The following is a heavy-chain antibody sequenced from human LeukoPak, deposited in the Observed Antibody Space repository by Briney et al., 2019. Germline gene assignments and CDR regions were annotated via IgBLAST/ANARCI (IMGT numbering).Heavy chain of an antibody. Sequence: GGSLRLSCTASGFTFGDYAMSWVRQAPGKGLEWVGFIRSKAYGETADYAASVKGRFTISRDDSKAIAYLQMNSLKTEDTAVYHCTRDRGAYNLYDYWGQGTLVTVSS. D-gene: IGHD1-1*01. CDR1: GFTFGDYA. J-gene: IGHJ4*02. V-gene: IGHV3-49*04. CDR2: IRSKAYGETA. CDR3: TRDRGAYNLYDY.